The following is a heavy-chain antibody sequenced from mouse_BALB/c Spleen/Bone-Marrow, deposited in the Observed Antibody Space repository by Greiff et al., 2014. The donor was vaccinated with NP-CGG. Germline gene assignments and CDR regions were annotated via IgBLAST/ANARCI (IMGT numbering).Heavy chain of an antibody. CDR1: GFTFTDYY. Sequence: EVQLVESGGGLVQPGGSLRLSCAPSGFTFTDYYMSWVRQPPGKALEGLGFFRNKANGSTTEYSASVKGRFTISRDNSQSILYLQMNTLRAEDSATYYCARDKNYGSYWYFDVWGAGTTVTVSS. V-gene: IGHV7-3*02. CDR3: ARDKNYGSYWYFDV. J-gene: IGHJ1*01. D-gene: IGHD2-1*01. CDR2: FRNKANGSTT.